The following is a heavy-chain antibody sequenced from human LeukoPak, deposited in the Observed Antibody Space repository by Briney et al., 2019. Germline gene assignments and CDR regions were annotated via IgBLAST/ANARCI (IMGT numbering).Heavy chain of an antibody. CDR1: GGTFISYA. CDR3: AREIVVVPAAMPGYFDY. J-gene: IGHJ4*02. V-gene: IGHV1-69*13. Sequence: SVKVSCKASGGTFISYAISWVRQAPGQGLEWMGGIIPIFGTANYAQKFQGRVTITADESTSTAYMELSSLRSEDTAVYYCAREIVVVPAAMPGYFDYWGQGTLVTVSS. D-gene: IGHD2-2*01. CDR2: IIPIFGTA.